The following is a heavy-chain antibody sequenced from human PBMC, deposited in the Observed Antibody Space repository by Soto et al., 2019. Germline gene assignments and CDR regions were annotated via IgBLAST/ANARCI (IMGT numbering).Heavy chain of an antibody. CDR3: AADFVASYAFDI. CDR1: GFTFTSSA. Sequence: ASVKVSCKASGFTFTSSAMQWVRQARGQCLEWIGWIVVGSGNTNYAQKFQERVTITRDMSTSTAYMELSSLRSEDTAVYYCAADFVASYAFDIWGQGTMVTVSS. J-gene: IGHJ3*02. CDR2: IVVGSGNT. D-gene: IGHD3-3*01. V-gene: IGHV1-58*02.